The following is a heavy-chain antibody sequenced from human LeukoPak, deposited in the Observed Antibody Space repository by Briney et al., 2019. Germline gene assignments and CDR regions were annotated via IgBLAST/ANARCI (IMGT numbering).Heavy chain of an antibody. CDR2: ISGSGGST. CDR1: GFTFSSYA. Sequence: GGSLRLSCAASGFTFSSYAMSWVRQAPGKGLEWVSAISGSGGSTYYADSVKGRFTISRDNAKNSLYLQMNSLRAEDTAVYYCARDDSGSLDYWGQGTLVTVSS. J-gene: IGHJ4*02. D-gene: IGHD6-19*01. V-gene: IGHV3-23*01. CDR3: ARDDSGSLDY.